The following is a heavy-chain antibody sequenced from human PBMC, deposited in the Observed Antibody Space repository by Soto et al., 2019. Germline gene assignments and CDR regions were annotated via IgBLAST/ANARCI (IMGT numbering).Heavy chain of an antibody. CDR3: AKHSSGRTYFDS. CDR2: ISGSGGTT. CDR1: GFTFSSYA. D-gene: IGHD6-19*01. V-gene: IGHV3-23*01. Sequence: GGSLRLSCAASGFTFSSYAMSWVRQAPGKGLEWVSGISGSGGTTYYADSVKGRFTISRDNPKSTLYLQMNSLRAEDTAVYFCAKHSSGRTYFDSWGQGT. J-gene: IGHJ4*02.